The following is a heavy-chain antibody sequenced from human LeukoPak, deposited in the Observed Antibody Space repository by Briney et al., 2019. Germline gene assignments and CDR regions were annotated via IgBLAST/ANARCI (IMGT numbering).Heavy chain of an antibody. V-gene: IGHV1-8*01. CDR3: ARGRRYCSSTSCYVGY. Sequence: ASVKVSCKASGYTFTSYDINWVRQATGQGLEWMGWMNPNSGNTGYAQKFQGRVTITRNTSISTAYMELSSLRSEDTAVYYCARGRRYCSSTSCYVGYWGQGTLVTVSS. J-gene: IGHJ4*02. CDR2: MNPNSGNT. D-gene: IGHD2-2*01. CDR1: GYTFTSYD.